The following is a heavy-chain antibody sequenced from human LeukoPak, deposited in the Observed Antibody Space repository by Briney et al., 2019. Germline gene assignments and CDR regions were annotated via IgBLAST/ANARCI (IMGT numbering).Heavy chain of an antibody. CDR3: ARSSGAYGDYYFDY. D-gene: IGHD4-17*01. CDR1: SGFNTRCGDY. V-gene: IGHV4-31*03. CDR2: IHYSGST. Sequence: PSETLSLTCTVSSGFNTRCGDYVCWIRELAAKGMEWIGYIHYSGSTYYSPSLKSRLTMSVDTSKSQFSLKLSSVTAADTAVYYCARSSGAYGDYYFDYWGQGNLVTVSS. J-gene: IGHJ4*02.